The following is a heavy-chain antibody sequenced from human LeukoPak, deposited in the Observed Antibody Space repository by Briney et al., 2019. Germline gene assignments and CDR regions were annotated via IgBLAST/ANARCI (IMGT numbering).Heavy chain of an antibody. D-gene: IGHD2-8*01. CDR2: ISYDGSNK. V-gene: IGHV3-30-3*01. Sequence: PGGSQRLSCAASGFTFSSYAMHWVRQAPGKGLEWVAVISYDGSNKYYADSVKGRFTISRDNSKNTLYLQMNSLRAEDTAVYYCARTTNGPFDYWGQGTLVTVSS. CDR3: ARTTNGPFDY. CDR1: GFTFSSYA. J-gene: IGHJ4*02.